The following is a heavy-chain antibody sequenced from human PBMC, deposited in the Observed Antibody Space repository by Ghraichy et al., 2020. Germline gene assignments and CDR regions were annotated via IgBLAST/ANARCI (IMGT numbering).Heavy chain of an antibody. CDR1: GFTFSSYA. D-gene: IGHD2-21*02. V-gene: IGHV3-23*01. CDR3: AKGGAYCGGDCYSDAFDI. CDR2: ISGSGGST. J-gene: IGHJ3*02. Sequence: SCAASGFTFSSYAMSWVRQAPGKGLEWVSAISGSGGSTYYADSVKGRFTISRDNSKNMLYLQMNSLRAEDTAVYYCAKGGAYCGGDCYSDAFDIWGQGTMVTVSS.